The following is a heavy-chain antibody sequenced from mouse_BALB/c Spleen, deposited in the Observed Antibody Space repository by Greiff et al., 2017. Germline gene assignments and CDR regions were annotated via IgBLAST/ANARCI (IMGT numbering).Heavy chain of an antibody. V-gene: IGHV1-54*01. J-gene: IGHJ3*01. D-gene: IGHD1-2*01. CDR3: ARRTLDGYSFAY. CDR1: GYAFTNYL. CDR2: INPGSGGT. Sequence: VQLQQSGAELVRPGTSVKVSCKASGYAFTNYLIEWVKQRPGQGLEWIGVINPGSGGTNYNEKFKGKATLTADKSSSTAYMQLSSLTSDDSAVYFCARRTLDGYSFAYWGQGTLVTVSA.